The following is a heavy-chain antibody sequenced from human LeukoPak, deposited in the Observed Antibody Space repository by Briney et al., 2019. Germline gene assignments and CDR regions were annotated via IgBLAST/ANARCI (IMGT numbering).Heavy chain of an antibody. CDR1: GYTFTSYG. D-gene: IGHD6-19*01. CDR3: AVGALLPGIAVADDAFDI. J-gene: IGHJ3*02. CDR2: ISAYNGNT. V-gene: IGHV1-18*01. Sequence: VASVKVSCKASGYTFTSYGISWVRQAPGQGLEWMGWISAYNGNTNYAQKLQGRVTMTTDTSTSTAYMELRSLRSDDTAVYYCAVGALLPGIAVADDAFDIWGQGTMVTVSS.